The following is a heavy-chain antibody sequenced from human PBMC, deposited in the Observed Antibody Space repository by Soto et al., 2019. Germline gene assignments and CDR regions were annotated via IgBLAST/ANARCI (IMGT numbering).Heavy chain of an antibody. CDR3: ARGGGYCSGGSCFDY. Sequence: GASVKVSCKTSGDTFIGYYMHWVRQAPGQGLEWMGWINPNSGDTKYAQKFQGWVTMTRDTSVSTAYMELSRLKSDDTAVYYCARGGGYCSGGSCFDYWGQGTLVTVSS. J-gene: IGHJ4*02. CDR2: INPNSGDT. V-gene: IGHV1-2*04. CDR1: GDTFIGYY. D-gene: IGHD2-15*01.